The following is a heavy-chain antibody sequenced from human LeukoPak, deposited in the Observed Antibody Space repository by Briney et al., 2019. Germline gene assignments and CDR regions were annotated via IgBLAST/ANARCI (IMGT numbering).Heavy chain of an antibody. CDR3: ARDKIVGATHFDY. V-gene: IGHV3-53*01. J-gene: IGHJ4*02. Sequence: GGSLRLSCAASGFTVSSNYMSWVRQAPGKGLEWVSVLYSGGSTYYADSVKGRFTISRDNSKNTLYLQMNSLRAEDTAVYYCARDKIVGATHFDYWGQGTLVTVSS. D-gene: IGHD1-26*01. CDR1: GFTVSSNY. CDR2: LYSGGST.